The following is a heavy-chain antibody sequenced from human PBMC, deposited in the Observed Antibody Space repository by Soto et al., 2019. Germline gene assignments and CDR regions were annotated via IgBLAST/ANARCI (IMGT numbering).Heavy chain of an antibody. CDR3: ARFSGKGHDRSCRYAMDV. D-gene: IGHD3-16*02. CDR2: INPKGGST. J-gene: IGHJ6*02. CDR1: GYSLTVDY. V-gene: IGHV1-46*01. Sequence: VKVAWKGSGYSLTVDYMHWLRQATGKGFEWMGIINPKGGSTDKAPKFQCRVTMTRDTSMSTVYLELSSLRSEDSAVYYCARFSGKGHDRSCRYAMDVRGQVTTGTVSS.